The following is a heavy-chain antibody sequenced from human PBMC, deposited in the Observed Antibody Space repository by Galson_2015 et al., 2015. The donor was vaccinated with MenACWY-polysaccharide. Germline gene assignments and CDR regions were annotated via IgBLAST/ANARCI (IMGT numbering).Heavy chain of an antibody. Sequence: SLRLSCAASGFTFSSYWMHWVRQAPGKGLVWVSRINSDGSSITYVDSVKGRFTISRDNAKNTLYLQMNSLRGEDTAVYYCVVFLVAYHGWGQGTLVTVSS. CDR3: VVFLVAYHG. J-gene: IGHJ4*02. V-gene: IGHV3-74*01. CDR2: INSDGSSI. D-gene: IGHD3-16*01. CDR1: GFTFSSYW.